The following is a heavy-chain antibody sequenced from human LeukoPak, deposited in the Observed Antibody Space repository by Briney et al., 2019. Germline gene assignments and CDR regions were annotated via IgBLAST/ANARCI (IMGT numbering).Heavy chain of an antibody. J-gene: IGHJ5*02. CDR1: GGSISGYY. CDR2: NYYSGST. V-gene: IGHV4-59*01. D-gene: IGHD3-9*01. Sequence: SETLSLTCTVSGGSISGYYWSWIRQPPGKGLEWIGYNYYSGSTNYNPSLKSRVTISVDTSKNQFSLKLSSVTAADTAVYYCARGHFDWSNWFDPWGQGTLVTVSS. CDR3: ARGHFDWSNWFDP.